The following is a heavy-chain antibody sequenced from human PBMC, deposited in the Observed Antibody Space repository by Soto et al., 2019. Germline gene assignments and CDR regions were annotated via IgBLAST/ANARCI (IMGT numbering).Heavy chain of an antibody. D-gene: IGHD3-3*01. J-gene: IGHJ6*02. CDR2: FDPEDGET. CDR3: ATHYDFWSLKGMDV. CDR1: GYSFSFYG. Sequence: GASVKVSCKASGYSFSFYGINWVRQAPGKGLEWMGGFDPEDGETIYAQKFQGRVTMTEDTSTDTAYMELSSLRSEDTAVYYCATHYDFWSLKGMDVWGQGTTVTVSS. V-gene: IGHV1-24*01.